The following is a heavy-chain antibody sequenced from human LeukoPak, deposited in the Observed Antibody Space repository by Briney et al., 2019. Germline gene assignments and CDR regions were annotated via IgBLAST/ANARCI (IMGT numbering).Heavy chain of an antibody. J-gene: IGHJ4*02. Sequence: PGGSLRLSCAASGFTFSSYWMHWVRQSPGKGLVWVSRINPDGSGTSHADSVKGRFTISRDNAKNTLYLQMNSLRAEDTAVYYCASSSGWPPYWGQGTLVTVSS. CDR3: ASSSGWPPY. CDR1: GFTFSSYW. V-gene: IGHV3-74*01. CDR2: INPDGSGT. D-gene: IGHD6-19*01.